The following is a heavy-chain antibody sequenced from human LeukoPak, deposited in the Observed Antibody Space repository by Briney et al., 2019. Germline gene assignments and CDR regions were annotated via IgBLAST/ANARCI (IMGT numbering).Heavy chain of an antibody. D-gene: IGHD2-15*01. Sequence: SGPTLMNPTPTLTLTFTFSGFSLGTRGVGVGWIRQPPGKALEWLSLIYWDDDKRYSPSLKSRLTITKDTSKNQVVLTMTSMDPVDTATYYCAHRMSGGSWGTIWDYWGQGTLVTVSS. J-gene: IGHJ4*02. V-gene: IGHV2-5*02. CDR3: AHRMSGGSWGTIWDY. CDR1: GFSLGTRGVG. CDR2: IYWDDDK.